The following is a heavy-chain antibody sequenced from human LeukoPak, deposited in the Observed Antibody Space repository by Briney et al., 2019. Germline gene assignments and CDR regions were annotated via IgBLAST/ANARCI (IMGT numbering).Heavy chain of an antibody. V-gene: IGHV4-39*01. J-gene: IGHJ6*02. Sequence: PSETLSLTCTVSGGSISITTYYWGWIRQPPGKGLEWIGTIYFSGSTYYNPSLKRRVTLSVDTSKNQFSLTMSSVTAADTAVYYCANLGYYNYGMDVWGQGTTVTVSS. CDR2: IYFSGST. CDR1: GGSISITTYY. CDR3: ANLGYYNYGMDV.